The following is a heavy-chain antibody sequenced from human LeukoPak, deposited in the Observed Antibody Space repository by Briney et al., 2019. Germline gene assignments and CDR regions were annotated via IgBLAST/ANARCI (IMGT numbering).Heavy chain of an antibody. Sequence: SETLSLTCTVSGGSISSYYWSWIRQPAGKGLEWIGRIYTSGSTNYNPSLKSRVTMSVDTSKNQFSLKLSSVTAADTAVYYCARDRGYCSSTSCYNWLYNWFDPWGQGTLVTVSS. CDR1: GGSISSYY. CDR3: ARDRGYCSSTSCYNWLYNWFDP. V-gene: IGHV4-4*07. D-gene: IGHD2-2*02. CDR2: IYTSGST. J-gene: IGHJ5*02.